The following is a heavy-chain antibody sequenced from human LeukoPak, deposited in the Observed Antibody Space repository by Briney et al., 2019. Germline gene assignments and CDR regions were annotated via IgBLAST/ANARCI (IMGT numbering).Heavy chain of an antibody. J-gene: IGHJ4*02. Sequence: GGSLRLSCAASGFTFSSYSMNWVRQAPGKGLEWVSYISSSRSTIYYADSVKGRFTISRDNAKNSLYLQMNSLRAEDTAVYYCAREIAVAGYFDYWGQGTLVTVSS. D-gene: IGHD6-19*01. CDR2: ISSSRSTI. V-gene: IGHV3-48*01. CDR1: GFTFSSYS. CDR3: AREIAVAGYFDY.